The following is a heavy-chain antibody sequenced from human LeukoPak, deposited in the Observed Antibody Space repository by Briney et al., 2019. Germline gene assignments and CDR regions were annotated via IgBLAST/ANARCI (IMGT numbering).Heavy chain of an antibody. CDR3: ASILRSSSGDYFDY. CDR1: GFTVSTNY. Sequence: GVSLRLSCAASGFTVSTNYMSWVRQAPGKGLEWVSVIYSGDTTFYADSVRGKFTISRDNSKNTLYLQMNSLRAEDTAVYYCASILRSSSGDYFDYWGQGTLVTVSS. CDR2: IYSGDTT. J-gene: IGHJ4*02. V-gene: IGHV3-66*01. D-gene: IGHD3-10*01.